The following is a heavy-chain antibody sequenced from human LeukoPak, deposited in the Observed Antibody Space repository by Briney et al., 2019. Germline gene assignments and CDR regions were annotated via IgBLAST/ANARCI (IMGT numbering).Heavy chain of an antibody. CDR3: ARGNFRRDGYNFDY. CDR1: GFIFSGYG. V-gene: IGHV3-33*01. CDR2: MWYDGSNK. J-gene: IGHJ4*02. D-gene: IGHD5-24*01. Sequence: PGRSLRLSCVASGFIFSGYGMHWVRQAPGKGLEWVAVMWYDGSNKYYADSVKGRFTISRDNSKNTLYLQMNSLRAEDTAVFYCARGNFRRDGYNFDYWGQGTLVTISS.